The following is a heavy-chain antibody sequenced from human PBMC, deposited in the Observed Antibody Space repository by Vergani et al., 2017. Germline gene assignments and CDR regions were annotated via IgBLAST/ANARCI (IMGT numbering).Heavy chain of an antibody. J-gene: IGHJ6*02. Sequence: QVQLQESGPGLVKPSQTLSLTCTVSGDSISSGSYYWSWIRQPAGQGLEWIGRIYARGSTNYNPSLRSRVTISVDTSKNQFSLKLGSVTAADTAVYYCARGAYSTGWYEVSSYYYGMDVWGQGTTVTVSS. CDR3: ARGAYSTGWYEVSSYYYGMDV. CDR2: IYARGST. CDR1: GDSISSGSYY. D-gene: IGHD6-19*01. V-gene: IGHV4-61*02.